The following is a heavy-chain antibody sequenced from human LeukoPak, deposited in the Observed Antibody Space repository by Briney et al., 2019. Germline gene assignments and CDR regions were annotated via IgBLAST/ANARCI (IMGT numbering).Heavy chain of an antibody. CDR1: GFTFSSYG. Sequence: GGTLRLSCAASGFTFSSYGMSWVRQAPGKGLEWVSAISGSGGSTYYADSVKGRFTISRDNSKNTLYLQMNSLRAEDTAVYYCAKDLLGDYGAFDIWGQGTMVTVSS. D-gene: IGHD4-17*01. CDR2: ISGSGGST. CDR3: AKDLLGDYGAFDI. J-gene: IGHJ3*02. V-gene: IGHV3-23*01.